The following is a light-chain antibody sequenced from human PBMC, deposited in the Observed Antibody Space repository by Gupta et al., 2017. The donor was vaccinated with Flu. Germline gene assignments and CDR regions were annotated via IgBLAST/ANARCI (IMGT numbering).Light chain of an antibody. Sequence: DIVMTECRRCLPVTPREPAAIDCRSSQSLLHSNGYNYLVGYLQKPGRSPQLLLYLGSNRTSAGPPRFSGSSSYTAFTLKIIRMVAPDVVVYYCRQSLQTPLTFGGGTKVEIK. CDR1: QSLLHSNGYNY. V-gene: IGKV2-28*01. J-gene: IGKJ4*01. CDR2: LGS. CDR3: RQSLQTPLT.